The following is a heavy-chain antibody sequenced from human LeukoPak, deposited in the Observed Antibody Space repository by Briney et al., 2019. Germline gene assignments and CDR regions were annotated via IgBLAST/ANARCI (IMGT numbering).Heavy chain of an antibody. CDR1: GFTFSKFA. J-gene: IGHJ4*02. V-gene: IGHV3-30*04. CDR3: ARAPGYGAAYYFDY. Sequence: GRFLRLSCAAAGFTFSKFAMHWVRQAPGKGLEWVAVVSYDGSYKYYADSVKGRFTISRDNSKNTLYLQMNSLRAEDTAVYYCARAPGYGAAYYFDYWGQGTLVTVSS. D-gene: IGHD1-1*01. CDR2: VSYDGSYK.